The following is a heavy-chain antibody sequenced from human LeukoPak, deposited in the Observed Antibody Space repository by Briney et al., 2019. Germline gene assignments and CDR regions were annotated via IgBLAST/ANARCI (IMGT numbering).Heavy chain of an antibody. Sequence: AESLKISCKGSGYSFTSYWFGWLRQLPGKGLEWMGFIFPGDSDTRYSPSFQGHVTITANKTNSPAYLKWSSLEASDTAMYYWARARGLTGTTVYFDYWGQGTLVTVSS. D-gene: IGHD1-7*01. J-gene: IGHJ4*02. CDR3: ARARGLTGTTVYFDY. CDR1: GYSFTSYW. CDR2: IFPGDSDT. V-gene: IGHV5-51*01.